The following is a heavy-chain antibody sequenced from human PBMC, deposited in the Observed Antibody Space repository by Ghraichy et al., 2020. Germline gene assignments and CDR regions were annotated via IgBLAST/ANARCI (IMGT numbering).Heavy chain of an antibody. CDR1: GGSFSGYY. CDR3: ARGAYSGYQYYYYYMDV. V-gene: IGHV4-34*01. J-gene: IGHJ6*03. CDR2: INHSGST. Sequence: SQTLSLTCAVYGGSFSGYYWSWIRQPPGKGLEWIGEINHSGSTNYNPSLKSRVTISVDTSKNQFSLKLSSVTAADTAVYYCARGAYSGYQYYYYYMDVWGKGTTVTVSS. D-gene: IGHD5-12*01.